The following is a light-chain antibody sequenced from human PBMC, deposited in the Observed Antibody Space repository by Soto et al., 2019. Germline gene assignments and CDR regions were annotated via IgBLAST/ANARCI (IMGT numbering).Light chain of an antibody. Sequence: QSGLTQPPSASGTPGQRIIISCSGSSSNIGRNTVNWYQHLPGRAPKVLIYRNSHRPSGVPDRFSGSQSGSSASLAISGLQSEDEADYYCSSYAGSNTLYVFGTGTKLTVL. CDR3: SSYAGSNTLYV. CDR2: RNS. J-gene: IGLJ1*01. V-gene: IGLV1-44*01. CDR1: SSNIGRNT.